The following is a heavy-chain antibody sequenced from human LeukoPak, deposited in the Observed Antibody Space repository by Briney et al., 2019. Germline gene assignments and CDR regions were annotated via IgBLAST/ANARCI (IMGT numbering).Heavy chain of an antibody. Sequence: SATLSLTCTVSGGSISSSSYYWGWIRQPPGKGLEWIGSIYYSGSTYYNPSLKSRVTISVDTSKNQVSLKLSSVTAADTAVYYCARLMGKEYCSSTSCYKGQTDYWGQGTLVTVSS. V-gene: IGHV4-39*01. CDR3: ARLMGKEYCSSTSCYKGQTDY. CDR1: GGSISSSSYY. D-gene: IGHD2-2*02. J-gene: IGHJ4*02. CDR2: IYYSGST.